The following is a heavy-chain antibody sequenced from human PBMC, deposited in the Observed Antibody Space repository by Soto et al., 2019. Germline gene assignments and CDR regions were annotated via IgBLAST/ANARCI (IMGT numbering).Heavy chain of an antibody. CDR1: GLTFSGSA. D-gene: IGHD5-18*01. CDR2: IRSKANSYAT. Sequence: PGGSLRLSCAASGLTFSGSAMHWVRQASGKGLEWVGRIRSKANSYATAYAASVKGRFTISRDDSKNTAYLQMNSLKTEDTAVYYCTTTPPYSYDFQGPDIWGQGTMVTVSS. V-gene: IGHV3-73*01. CDR3: TTTPPYSYDFQGPDI. J-gene: IGHJ3*02.